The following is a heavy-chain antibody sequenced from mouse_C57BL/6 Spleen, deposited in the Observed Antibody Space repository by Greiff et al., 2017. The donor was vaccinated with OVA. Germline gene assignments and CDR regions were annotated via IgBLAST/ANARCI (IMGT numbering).Heavy chain of an antibody. V-gene: IGHV8-8*01. Sequence: QVQLKESGPGILQPSQTLSLTCSFSGFSLSTFGMGVGWIRQPSGKGLEWLAHIWWDDDKYYNPALKSRLTISKDTSKNQVFLKIANVDTADTATYYCARIYDYDGGGYYAMDYWGQGTSVTVSS. D-gene: IGHD2-4*01. CDR2: IWWDDDK. CDR3: ARIYDYDGGGYYAMDY. J-gene: IGHJ4*01. CDR1: GFSLSTFGMG.